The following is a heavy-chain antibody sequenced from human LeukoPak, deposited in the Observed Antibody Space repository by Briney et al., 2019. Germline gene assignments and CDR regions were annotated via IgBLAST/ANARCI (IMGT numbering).Heavy chain of an antibody. CDR2: ISSSSSYI. CDR3: ALLRDPTFDI. V-gene: IGHV3-21*01. Sequence: PGRSLRLSCAASGFTFSSYSMNWVRQAPGKGLEWVSSISSSSSYIYYADSVKGRFTISRDNAKNSLYLQMNSLRAEDTAVYYCALLRDPTFDIWGQGTMVTVSS. D-gene: IGHD1-26*01. J-gene: IGHJ3*02. CDR1: GFTFSSYS.